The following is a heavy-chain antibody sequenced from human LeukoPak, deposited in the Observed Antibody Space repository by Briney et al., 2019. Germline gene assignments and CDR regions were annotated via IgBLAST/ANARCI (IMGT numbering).Heavy chain of an antibody. CDR3: ATDPSDRSLDFEY. CDR2: IDSDGSST. Sequence: GGSLRLSCAASGFTFSSYWMHWVRQAPGKGLVWVSRIDSDGSSTVYADSVKGRFTISRDNAKNTLYLQMHSLRAEDTAVYYCATDPSDRSLDFEYWGQGTLVTVSS. V-gene: IGHV3-74*03. J-gene: IGHJ4*02. CDR1: GFTFSSYW.